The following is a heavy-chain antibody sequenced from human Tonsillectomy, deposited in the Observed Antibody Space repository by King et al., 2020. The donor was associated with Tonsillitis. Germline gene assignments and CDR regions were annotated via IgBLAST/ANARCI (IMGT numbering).Heavy chain of an antibody. CDR2: ISWNSGGI. Sequence: VQLVESGGGLVQPGRSLRLSCAASGFTFDDYAMHWVRQAPGKGLEWVSGISWNSGGIGYADSVKGRFTISRDNAKNSRYLQMNSLRAEEPALYYCAKDNYDFWSGPAYWGQGTLVTVSS. J-gene: IGHJ4*02. CDR1: GFTFDDYA. D-gene: IGHD3-3*01. V-gene: IGHV3-9*01. CDR3: AKDNYDFWSGPAY.